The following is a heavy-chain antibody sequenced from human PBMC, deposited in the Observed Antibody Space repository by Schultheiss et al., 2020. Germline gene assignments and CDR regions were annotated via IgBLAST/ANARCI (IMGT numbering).Heavy chain of an antibody. CDR2: INPNSGGT. J-gene: IGHJ5*02. V-gene: IGHV1-2*04. CDR1: GYTFTGYY. Sequence: ASVKVSCKASGYTFTGYYMHWVRQAPGQGLEWMGWINPNSGGTNYAQKFQGWVTMTRDTSISTAYMELSRLRSDDTAVYYCARDKGDMVTATINWFDPWGQGTLVTVSS. D-gene: IGHD2-21*02. CDR3: ARDKGDMVTATINWFDP.